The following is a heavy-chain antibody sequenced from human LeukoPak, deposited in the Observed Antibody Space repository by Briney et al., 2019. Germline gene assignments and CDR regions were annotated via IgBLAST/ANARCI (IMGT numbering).Heavy chain of an antibody. CDR1: GFTFSSYW. J-gene: IGHJ4*02. CDR3: ARDRGRYEGLQDY. D-gene: IGHD4-11*01. V-gene: IGHV3-74*01. CDR2: INSDGSST. Sequence: SGGSLRLSCAASGFTFSSYWMHWVRQAPGKVLVWVSRINSDGSSTTYADSVKGRFTVSRDNAKNTLYLQMNSLRAEDTAVYYCARDRGRYEGLQDYWGQGTLVTVSS.